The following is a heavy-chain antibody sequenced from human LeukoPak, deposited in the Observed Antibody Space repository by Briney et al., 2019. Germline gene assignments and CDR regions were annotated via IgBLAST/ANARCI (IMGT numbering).Heavy chain of an antibody. CDR1: GGSISSYY. V-gene: IGHV4-59*01. D-gene: IGHD6-19*01. Sequence: TSETLSLTCTVSGGSISSYYWSWIRQPPGKGLEWIGYIYYSGSTNYNPSLKSRVTISVDTSKNQFSLKLSSVTAADTAVYYCARVSPRGRGSGWKKYYYYMDVWGKGTTVTVSS. CDR3: ARVSPRGRGSGWKKYYYYMDV. CDR2: IYYSGST. J-gene: IGHJ6*03.